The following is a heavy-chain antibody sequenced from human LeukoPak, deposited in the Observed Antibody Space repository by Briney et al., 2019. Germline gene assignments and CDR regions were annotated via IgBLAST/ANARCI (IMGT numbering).Heavy chain of an antibody. CDR1: GYTFSSSA. V-gene: IGHV3-23*01. J-gene: IGHJ6*02. D-gene: IGHD3-10*01. CDR3: ARDHTSGSFFNGAMDV. Sequence: GGSLRLSCAASGYTFSSSAMSWVRQAPGKGLEWVSSITDSGDGTYYADSVKGRFTISRDDSKNTLYLQMNSLRAEDTAVYYCARDHTSGSFFNGAMDVWGQGTTVTVSS. CDR2: ITDSGDGT.